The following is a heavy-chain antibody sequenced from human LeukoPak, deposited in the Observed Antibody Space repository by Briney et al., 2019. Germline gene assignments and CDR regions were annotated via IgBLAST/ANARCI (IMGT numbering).Heavy chain of an antibody. Sequence: ETLSLTCAVYGGSFSGYYWSWVRQAPGKGLEWVGRIKSKTDGGTTDYAAPVKGRFTISRDDSKNTLYLQMNSLKTEDTAVYYCTTDGGSESSSWYNFDYWGQGTLVTVSS. D-gene: IGHD6-13*01. CDR3: TTDGGSESSSWYNFDY. V-gene: IGHV3-15*01. CDR1: GGSFSGYY. J-gene: IGHJ4*02. CDR2: IKSKTDGGTT.